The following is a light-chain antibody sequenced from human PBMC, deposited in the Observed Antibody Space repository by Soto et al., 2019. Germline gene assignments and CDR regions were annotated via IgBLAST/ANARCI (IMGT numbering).Light chain of an antibody. CDR1: RSFASSY. J-gene: IGKJ1*01. CDR3: HHFGSLPET. Sequence: EIVLTQSPGTLSLSPGERATLSCRASRSFASSYLAWYQRKPGQPPRLLIYAASNRATGIPDRFTGSGSGADFTLTISRVEPEDSAVYYCHHFGSLPETFGQGTNVE. V-gene: IGKV3-20*01. CDR2: AAS.